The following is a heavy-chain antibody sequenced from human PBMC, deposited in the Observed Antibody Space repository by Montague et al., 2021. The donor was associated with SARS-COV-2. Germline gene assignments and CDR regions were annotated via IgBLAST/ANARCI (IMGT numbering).Heavy chain of an antibody. CDR2: ISGSGGST. J-gene: IGHJ4*02. CDR1: GFTFSSYT. V-gene: IGHV3-23*01. D-gene: IGHD6-19*01. CDR3: AKDRFSSGWFGGLDY. Sequence: SLRLSCAASGFTFSSYTITWVRQAPEKGLEWVSGISGSGGSTYYADSVKGRFTISRDNSKNTLYLQMNSLRAEDTAVYYCAKDRFSSGWFGGLDYWGQGTVVTVSS.